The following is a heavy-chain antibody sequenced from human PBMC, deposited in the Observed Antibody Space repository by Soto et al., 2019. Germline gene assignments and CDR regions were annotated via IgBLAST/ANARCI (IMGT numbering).Heavy chain of an antibody. V-gene: IGHV3-30*03. D-gene: IGHD3-3*01. CDR3: ARGRTGLRFLEWLSPGMDV. Sequence: GGSLRLYCAASGFTFSSYGMHWVRQAPGKGLEWVAVISYDGSNKYYADSVKGRFTISRDNSKNTLYLQMNSLRAEDTAVYYCARGRTGLRFLEWLSPGMDVWGQGTTVTVSS. CDR2: ISYDGSNK. J-gene: IGHJ6*02. CDR1: GFTFSSYG.